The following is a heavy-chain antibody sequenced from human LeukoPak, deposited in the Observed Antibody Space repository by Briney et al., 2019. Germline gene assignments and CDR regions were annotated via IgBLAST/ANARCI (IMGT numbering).Heavy chain of an antibody. CDR1: GGSISSGDYY. CDR2: IYYSGST. Sequence: PSETLSLTCTVSGGSISSGDYYWSWIRQPPGKGLEWIGYIYYSGSTYYNPSLKSRVTMSLDTSKNQFSLKLSSVTAADTAVYYCARAGYLHKWNVERGTYYFDSWGQGTLVTVSS. D-gene: IGHD1-20*01. CDR3: ARAGYLHKWNVERGTYYFDS. J-gene: IGHJ4*02. V-gene: IGHV4-30-4*01.